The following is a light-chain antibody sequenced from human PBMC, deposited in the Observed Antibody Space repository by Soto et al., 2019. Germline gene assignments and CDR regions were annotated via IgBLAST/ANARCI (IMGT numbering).Light chain of an antibody. CDR2: AAS. Sequence: DIQMTQSPSTLSASVGDRVTITCRASHSISSWLAWYQQKPGKAPNLLIYAASTLESGVPSRFSGSGSGTDFTLTISCLQSEDFATYYCQQYYSYPPTFGGGTKVDIK. V-gene: IGKV1-5*01. CDR1: HSISSW. CDR3: QQYYSYPPT. J-gene: IGKJ4*01.